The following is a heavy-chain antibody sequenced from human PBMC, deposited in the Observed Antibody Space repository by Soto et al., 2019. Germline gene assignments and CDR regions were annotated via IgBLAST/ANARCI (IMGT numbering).Heavy chain of an antibody. Sequence: SETLSLTCTVSGGSISSGGYYWSWIRQHPGKGLEWIGYIYYSGSTYYNPSLKSRVTISVDTSKNQFSLKLSSVTAADTAVYYCARGGSSSSGVEGYFDYWGQGTLVTVSS. CDR3: ARGGSSSSGVEGYFDY. CDR1: GGSISSGGYY. CDR2: IYYSGST. J-gene: IGHJ4*02. V-gene: IGHV4-31*03. D-gene: IGHD6-6*01.